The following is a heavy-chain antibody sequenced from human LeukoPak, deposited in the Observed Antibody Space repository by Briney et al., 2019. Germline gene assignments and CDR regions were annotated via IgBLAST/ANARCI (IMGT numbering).Heavy chain of an antibody. D-gene: IGHD6-13*01. CDR1: GFTFSSYS. CDR2: ISSSSSYI. CDR3: ANWYSSSWYGYYYYGMDV. V-gene: IGHV3-21*04. J-gene: IGHJ6*02. Sequence: PGGSLRLSCAASGFTFSSYSMNWVRQAPGKGLEWVSSISSSSSYIYYADSVKGRFTIPRDNSKNTLYLQMNSLRAEDTAVYYCANWYSSSWYGYYYYGMDVWGQGTTVTVSS.